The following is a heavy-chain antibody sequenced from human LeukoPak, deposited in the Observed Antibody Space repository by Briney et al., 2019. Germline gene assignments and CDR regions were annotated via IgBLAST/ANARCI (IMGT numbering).Heavy chain of an antibody. CDR1: GFTFSSYD. D-gene: IGHD6-25*01. CDR2: IGTAGDT. Sequence: GGSLRLSCAASGFTFSSYDMLWVRQATGKGLEWVSAIGTAGDTYYPGSVKGRFTISRENAKNSLYLQMNSLRAGDTAVYYCARDRSPPAAADYYGMDVWGQGTTVTVSS. V-gene: IGHV3-13*01. J-gene: IGHJ6*02. CDR3: ARDRSPPAAADYYGMDV.